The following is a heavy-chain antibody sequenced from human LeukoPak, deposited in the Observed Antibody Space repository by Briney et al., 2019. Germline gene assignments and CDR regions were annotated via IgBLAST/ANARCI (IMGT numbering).Heavy chain of an antibody. V-gene: IGHV1-18*01. CDR3: ARAPRQYYYDSSGYHY. CDR1: GYTFTSYG. D-gene: IGHD3-22*01. Sequence: ASVKVSCMSSGYTFTSYGISWVRQAPGQGLEWMGWISAYNGNTNYAQKLHGRVTMTTDTSTSTAYMELRSLRSDDTAVYYCARAPRQYYYDSSGYHYWGQGTLVTVSS. CDR2: ISAYNGNT. J-gene: IGHJ4*02.